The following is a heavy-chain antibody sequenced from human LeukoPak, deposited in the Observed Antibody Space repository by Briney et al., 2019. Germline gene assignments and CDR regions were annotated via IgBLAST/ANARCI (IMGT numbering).Heavy chain of an antibody. CDR2: INPSGGST. D-gene: IGHD6-6*01. V-gene: IGHV1-46*01. Sequence: ASVTVSCTASGYTFTSYYMHWVRQAPGQGLEWMGIINPSGGSTSYAQKFQGRVTMTRDTSTSTVYMELSSLRSEDTAVYYCARGSSQYSSSSVSVGEDFDYWGQGTLVTVSS. CDR1: GYTFTSYY. J-gene: IGHJ4*02. CDR3: ARGSSQYSSSSVSVGEDFDY.